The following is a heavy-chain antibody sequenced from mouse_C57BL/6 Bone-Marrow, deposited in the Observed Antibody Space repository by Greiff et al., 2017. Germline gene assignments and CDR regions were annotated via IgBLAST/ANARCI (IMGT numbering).Heavy chain of an antibody. J-gene: IGHJ2*01. CDR3: ARVPYYYGFDY. V-gene: IGHV5-4*03. CDR2: ISDGGSYT. Sequence: EVKLVESGGGLVKPGGSLKLSCAASGFTFSSYAMSWVHQTPEKRLEWVATISDGGSYTYYPDNVKGRFTISRDNAKNNLYLQMSHLKSEDTAMYYCARVPYYYGFDYWGQGTTLTVSS. D-gene: IGHD1-1*01. CDR1: GFTFSSYA.